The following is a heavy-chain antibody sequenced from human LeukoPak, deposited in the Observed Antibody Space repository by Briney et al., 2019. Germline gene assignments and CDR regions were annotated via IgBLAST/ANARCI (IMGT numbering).Heavy chain of an antibody. CDR1: GGSINSYY. Sequence: PSETLSLTCTVAGGSINSYYWTWIRQPPGKGLEWIGYIYYSGSTNYNPSLKSRVTISVDTSKNQFSLKLSSVTAADTAVYYCARGRKLERLGDWGQGTLVTVSS. V-gene: IGHV4-59*01. CDR3: ARGRKLERLGD. CDR2: IYYSGST. J-gene: IGHJ4*02. D-gene: IGHD1-1*01.